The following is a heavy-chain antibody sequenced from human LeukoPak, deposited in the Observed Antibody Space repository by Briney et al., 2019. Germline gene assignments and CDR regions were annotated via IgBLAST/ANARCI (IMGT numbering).Heavy chain of an antibody. CDR2: IYSDGST. J-gene: IGHJ4*02. CDR1: GFAVSSKY. CDR3: ARGPWDY. V-gene: IGHV3-53*05. Sequence: GESLRLSCAASGFAVSSKYTTWVRQAPGKGMEWVSVIYSDGSTFYTDSVKGRFTISRDNAKNTLYLQMNSLRAEDTAVYYCARGPWDYWGQGTLVTVSS.